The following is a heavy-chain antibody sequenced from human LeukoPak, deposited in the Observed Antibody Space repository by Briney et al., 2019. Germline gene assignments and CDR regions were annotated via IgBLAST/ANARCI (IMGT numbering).Heavy chain of an antibody. CDR2: ISGSGGST. CDR1: GFTFSSYA. V-gene: IGHV3-23*01. J-gene: IGHJ4*02. CDR3: AKDLRLSSSCYYSDY. Sequence: GGSLRLSCAASGFTFSSYAMSWVRQAPGKGLEWVSAISGSGGSTYYADSVKGRFTISRDNSKNTLYLQMNSLRAEDTAVYYCAKDLRLSSSCYYSDYWGQGTLVTVSS. D-gene: IGHD6-13*01.